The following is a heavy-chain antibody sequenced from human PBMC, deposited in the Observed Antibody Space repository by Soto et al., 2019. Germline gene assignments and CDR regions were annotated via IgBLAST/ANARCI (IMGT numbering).Heavy chain of an antibody. CDR1: GYSFMTYE. CDR2: INVANGNT. D-gene: IGHD1-26*01. CDR3: ARETVGPIDAFDI. Sequence: ASVKVSCKASGYSFMTYEMHWVRQAPGQRLEWMGWINVANGNTKYSQNFQGRVTLTRDTFASTANMELSSLISEDSAVYYCARETVGPIDAFDIWGQGTMVTVSS. J-gene: IGHJ3*02. V-gene: IGHV1-3*01.